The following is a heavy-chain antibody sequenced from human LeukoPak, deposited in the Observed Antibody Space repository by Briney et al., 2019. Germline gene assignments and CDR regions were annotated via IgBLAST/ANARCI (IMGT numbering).Heavy chain of an antibody. CDR1: EFSVGSNY. Sequence: GGSLRLSCAASEFSVGSNYMTWVRQAPGKGLEWVSLIYSGGNTYYADSVKGRFTISRDNSKNTLYLQMNSLRAEDTAVYYCARVLAMVRGVIDYWGQGTLVTVSS. V-gene: IGHV3-66*01. D-gene: IGHD3-10*01. CDR2: IYSGGNT. J-gene: IGHJ4*02. CDR3: ARVLAMVRGVIDY.